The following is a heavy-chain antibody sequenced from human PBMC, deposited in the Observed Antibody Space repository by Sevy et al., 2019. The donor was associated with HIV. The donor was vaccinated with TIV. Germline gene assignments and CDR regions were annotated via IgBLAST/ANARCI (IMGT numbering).Heavy chain of an antibody. Sequence: GGSLRLSCAATGFTFSSYSMNWVRQAPGKGLEWVSYISSSSSTIYYADSVKGRFTISRDNAKNSLYLQMNSLRDEDTAVYYCARGKRRDGYNYSYWGQGTLVTVSS. CDR2: ISSSSSTI. CDR1: GFTFSSYS. D-gene: IGHD5-12*01. CDR3: ARGKRRDGYNYSY. J-gene: IGHJ4*02. V-gene: IGHV3-48*02.